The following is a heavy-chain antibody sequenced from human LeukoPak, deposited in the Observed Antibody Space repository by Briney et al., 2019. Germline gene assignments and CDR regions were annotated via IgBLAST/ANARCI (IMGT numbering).Heavy chain of an antibody. CDR1: GYSFTSYW. J-gene: IGHJ4*02. CDR3: ARGLHYYDSSGYYTA. D-gene: IGHD3-22*01. V-gene: IGHV5-10-1*01. Sequence: GESLRISCKGSGYSFTSYWISWVRQMPGKGLEWMGRIDPSDAYTNYSPSFQGHVTISADKSISTAYQQWSSLKASDTAMYYCARGLHYYDSSGYYTAWGQGTLVTVSS. CDR2: IDPSDAYT.